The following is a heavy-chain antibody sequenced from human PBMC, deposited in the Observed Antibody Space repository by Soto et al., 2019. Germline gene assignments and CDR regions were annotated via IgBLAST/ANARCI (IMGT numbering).Heavy chain of an antibody. CDR3: ARDLRVGVITSFDY. CDR2: INSDGSTT. Sequence: PVGSLRLSCAASGFTFSSYWMHWVRQAPGKGLVWVSVINSDGSTTTYADSVKGRFTISRDNTKNTLYLQMNSLRAEDTAVYYCARDLRVGVITSFDYWGQGTLVTVSS. J-gene: IGHJ4*02. V-gene: IGHV3-74*01. CDR1: GFTFSSYW. D-gene: IGHD3-10*01.